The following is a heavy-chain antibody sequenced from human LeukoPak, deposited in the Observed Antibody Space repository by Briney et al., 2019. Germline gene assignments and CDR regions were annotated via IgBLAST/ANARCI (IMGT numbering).Heavy chain of an antibody. J-gene: IGHJ4*02. CDR2: IYYSGST. D-gene: IGHD5-18*01. Sequence: SETLSLTCTVSGGSISSYYWSWIRQPPGKGLEWIGYIYYSGSTNYNPSLKSRVTISVDTSKNQFSLKLSSVTAADTAVYYCASLDDTAMASDYWGQGTLVTVSS. CDR3: ASLDDTAMASDY. CDR1: GGSISSYY. V-gene: IGHV4-59*01.